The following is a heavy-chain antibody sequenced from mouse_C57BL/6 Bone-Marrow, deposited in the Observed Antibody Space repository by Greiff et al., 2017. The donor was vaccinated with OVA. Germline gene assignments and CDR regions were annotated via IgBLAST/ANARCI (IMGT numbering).Heavy chain of an antibody. J-gene: IGHJ2*01. CDR3: ARRGFDY. V-gene: IGHV14-3*01. CDR2: IDPANGNT. Sequence: SVAELVRPGASVKLSCTASGFNIQNYYMPWVKQRPEQGLEWIGRIDPANGNTNYAQKFQGKATITADTSSNTAYLQLSSLTSEDTAIYYWARRGFDYWGQGTTLTVSS. CDR1: GFNIQNYY.